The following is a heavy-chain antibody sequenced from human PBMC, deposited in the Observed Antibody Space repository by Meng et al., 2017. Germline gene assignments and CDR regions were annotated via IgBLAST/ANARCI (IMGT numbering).Heavy chain of an antibody. CDR2: VNEAGRI. Sequence: LRKPWATGQSRPAHSQPPPRPVYVRAFRSYDGNAVGQAPGKRLEWIGEVNEAGRINYNPSLKIRGTILVDTSKNQFSLKLRSVTAADTAVYYCARQRGPDFWGQGSLVTVSS. CDR3: ARQRGPDF. J-gene: IGHJ4*02. CDR1: VRAFRSYD. V-gene: IGHV4-34*01. D-gene: IGHD5-12*01.